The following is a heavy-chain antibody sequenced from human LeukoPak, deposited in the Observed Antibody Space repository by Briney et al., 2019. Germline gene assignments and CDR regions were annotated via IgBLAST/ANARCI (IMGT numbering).Heavy chain of an antibody. J-gene: IGHJ3*02. CDR2: IYYSGST. V-gene: IGHV4-61*08. Sequence: PSETLSLTCTVSGGSVSSGDYYCSWIRQPPGKGLEWIGYIYYSGSTNYNPSLMSRVTMSVDTSKNQFSLKLSSVTAADTAIYFCARHKYTRDAFDIWGQGTMVSVSS. CDR1: GGSVSSGDYY. CDR3: ARHKYTRDAFDI. D-gene: IGHD6-6*01.